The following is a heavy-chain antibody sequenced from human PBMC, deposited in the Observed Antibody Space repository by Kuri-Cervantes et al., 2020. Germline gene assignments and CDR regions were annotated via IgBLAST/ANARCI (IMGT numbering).Heavy chain of an antibody. V-gene: IGHV3-23*01. D-gene: IGHD6-19*01. Sequence: GESLKISCAASGFPFSDYAMSWVRQAPGKGLEWVSAISGSGISSYYADSVKGRFTISRDNSKNTLYLQTNSLRAEDTAVYYCARPFQWLVSGGMDVWGQGTTVTVSS. J-gene: IGHJ6*02. CDR3: ARPFQWLVSGGMDV. CDR1: GFPFSDYA. CDR2: ISGSGISS.